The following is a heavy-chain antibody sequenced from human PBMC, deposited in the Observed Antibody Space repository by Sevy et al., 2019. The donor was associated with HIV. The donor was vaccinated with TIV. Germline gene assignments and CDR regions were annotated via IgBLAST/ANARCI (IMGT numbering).Heavy chain of an antibody. CDR1: GFSFQYS. D-gene: IGHD5-18*01. J-gene: IGHJ4*02. CDR2: ISSSSNYI. CDR3: ARVRYNYGQKYFDY. V-gene: IGHV3-21*01. Sequence: GGSLRLSCRVSGFSFQYSMNWVRQAPGKGLEWVSSISSSSNYIYYADSLKGRFTVSRDNAKNSVYLQMNSLRAEDTAVYYCARVRYNYGQKYFDYWGQGTLVTVSS.